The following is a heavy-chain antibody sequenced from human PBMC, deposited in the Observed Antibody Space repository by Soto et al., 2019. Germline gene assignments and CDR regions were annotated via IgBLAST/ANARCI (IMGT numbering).Heavy chain of an antibody. J-gene: IGHJ4*02. CDR3: ARDDSSGYYNY. Sequence: RLSCAASGFTVSSNYMSWVRQAPGKGLEWVSVIYSGGSTYYADSVKGRFTISRDNSKNTLYLQMNSLRAEDTAVYYCARDDSSGYYNYWGQGTLVTVSS. V-gene: IGHV3-53*01. CDR1: GFTVSSNY. CDR2: IYSGGST. D-gene: IGHD3-22*01.